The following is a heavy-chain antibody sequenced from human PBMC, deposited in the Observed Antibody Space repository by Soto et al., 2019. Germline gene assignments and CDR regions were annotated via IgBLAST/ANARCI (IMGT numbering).Heavy chain of an antibody. J-gene: IGHJ4*02. Sequence: SETLSLTCTVSGGSISSYYWSWIRQPPGKGLERIGYISYSGNTNYNPSLKSRVTMSVDTPKNQFSLRLSSVTTADTAVYYCAGLRGYAGSPIDYWGQGTLVTVSS. D-gene: IGHD2-15*01. V-gene: IGHV4-59*01. CDR2: ISYSGNT. CDR1: GGSISSYY. CDR3: AGLRGYAGSPIDY.